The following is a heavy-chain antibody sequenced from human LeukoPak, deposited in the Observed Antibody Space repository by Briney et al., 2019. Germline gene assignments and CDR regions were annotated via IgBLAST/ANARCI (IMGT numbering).Heavy chain of an antibody. CDR3: ARGLYSSGWYYNDY. V-gene: IGHV3-30-3*01. J-gene: IGHJ4*02. D-gene: IGHD6-19*01. Sequence: GGSLRLSCAASGFTFSSYAMHWVRQAPGKGLEWVAVISYDGSNKYYADSVKGRLTISRDTSKNTLFLQMNGLRAEDTAVYYCARGLYSSGWYYNDYWGQGTLVTVSS. CDR2: ISYDGSNK. CDR1: GFTFSSYA.